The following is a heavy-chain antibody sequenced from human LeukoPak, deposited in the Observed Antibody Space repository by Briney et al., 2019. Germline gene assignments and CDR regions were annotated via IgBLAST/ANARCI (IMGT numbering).Heavy chain of an antibody. CDR3: AREWGTIFYGMDV. CDR2: IKQDGSEK. D-gene: IGHD3-9*01. J-gene: IGHJ6*02. CDR1: GFTFSSYW. Sequence: GGSLRLSCAASGFTFSSYWMSWVRQAPGKGLEWVANIKQDGSEKYYVDSVKGRFTISRDNAKNSLYLQMNSLRAEDTAVYYCAREWGTIFYGMDVWGQGTTVTVSS. V-gene: IGHV3-7*01.